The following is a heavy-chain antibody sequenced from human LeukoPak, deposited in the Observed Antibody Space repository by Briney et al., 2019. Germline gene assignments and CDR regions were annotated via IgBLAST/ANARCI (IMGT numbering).Heavy chain of an antibody. CDR1: GLTVSSNY. D-gene: IGHD4/OR15-4a*01. V-gene: IGHV3-53*01. J-gene: IGHJ5*02. CDR2: IYSGGST. CDR3: ARGCLPP. Sequence: RGSLRLSCAASGLTVSSNYMSWVRQAPGKGLQCVSVIYSGGSTYYSDSVKGRFAISRDNSENMLYLQTNSLRAEDTAVYYCARGCLPPWGQGTLVTVSS.